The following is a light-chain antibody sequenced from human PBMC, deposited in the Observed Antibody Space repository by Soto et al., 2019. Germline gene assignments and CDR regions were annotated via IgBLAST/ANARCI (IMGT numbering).Light chain of an antibody. CDR1: RSNIGRNF. CDR3: AAWDDSLSNVI. J-gene: IGLJ2*01. CDR2: RNN. Sequence: QSVLTQSPSASGTPGQRVTISCSGSRSNIGRNFAYWYQHVPGTAPRLLIQRNNERPSGVPDRFSGSKSGTSVSLAISGLRSEDEATYYCAAWDDSLSNVIFGGGTKLTVL. V-gene: IGLV1-47*01.